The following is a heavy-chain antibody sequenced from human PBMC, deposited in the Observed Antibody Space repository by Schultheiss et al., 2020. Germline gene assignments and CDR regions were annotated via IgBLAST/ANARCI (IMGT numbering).Heavy chain of an antibody. CDR2: ISSSSSYI. Sequence: GESLKISCAASGFTFSSYSMNWVRQAPGKGLEWVSSISSSSSYIYYADSVKGRFTISRDNSKNTLYLQMNSLRAEDTAVYYCAKDLRFVVVVAAAHDAFDIWGQGTMVTVSS. CDR1: GFTFSSYS. D-gene: IGHD2-15*01. V-gene: IGHV3-21*04. J-gene: IGHJ3*02. CDR3: AKDLRFVVVVAAAHDAFDI.